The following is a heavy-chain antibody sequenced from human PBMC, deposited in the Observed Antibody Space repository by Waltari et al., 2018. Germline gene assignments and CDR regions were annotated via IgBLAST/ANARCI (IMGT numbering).Heavy chain of an antibody. Sequence: QVQLQESGPGLVKPSGTLSVTCAVSGDSISGTYWWSWVRQPPGKGLEWIGQIHGSGRSTYDPSLESRVTVSIDTSNNHFSLKVTSATAADTAVYYCARDRGRGLYLDSWGQGTLVTVSP. CDR2: IHGSGRS. J-gene: IGHJ4*02. CDR1: GDSISGTYW. CDR3: ARDRGRGLYLDS. D-gene: IGHD2-15*01. V-gene: IGHV4-4*02.